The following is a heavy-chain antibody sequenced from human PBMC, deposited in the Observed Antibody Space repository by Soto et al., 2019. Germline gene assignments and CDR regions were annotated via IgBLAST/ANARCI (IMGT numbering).Heavy chain of an antibody. CDR3: AKETAVASSDTKYYYFDY. Sequence: PVGSLRLSCAASGFTFSSYAMSWVRQAPGKGLEWVSAISGSGGSTYYADSVKGRFTISRDNSKNTLYLQMNSLRAEDTAVYYCAKETAVASSDTKYYYFDYWGQGTLVTVSS. CDR1: GFTFSSYA. D-gene: IGHD6-19*01. V-gene: IGHV3-23*01. CDR2: ISGSGGST. J-gene: IGHJ4*02.